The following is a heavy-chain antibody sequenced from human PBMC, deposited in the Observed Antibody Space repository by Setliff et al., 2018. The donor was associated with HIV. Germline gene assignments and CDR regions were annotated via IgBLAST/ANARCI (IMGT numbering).Heavy chain of an antibody. CDR2: IYHSGSS. V-gene: IGHV4-38-2*01. CDR1: GYSINSGYY. D-gene: IGHD3-9*01. J-gene: IGHJ3*02. CDR3: ARRWGDILTGPDAFDI. Sequence: SETLSLTCAVSGYSINSGYYWGWIRQPPGKGLEWIGNIYHSGSSYSNPSLRSRITLSIDTSKNHFSLELRSLTAADTAVYYCARRWGDILTGPDAFDIWGQGTMVTVSS.